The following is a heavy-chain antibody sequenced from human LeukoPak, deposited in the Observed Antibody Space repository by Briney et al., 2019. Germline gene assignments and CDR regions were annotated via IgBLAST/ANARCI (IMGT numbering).Heavy chain of an antibody. CDR3: ARDNFGWYEKGGDYFEY. CDR1: GFTFSDYE. V-gene: IGHV3-48*03. CDR2: ITSSGDAI. Sequence: PGGSLRLSCVASGFTFSDYEMHWVRQAPGKGLEWLSYITSSGDAIYSADSVRGRFTMSRDNAKNTLYLQLNSLRVEDTAIYYCARDNFGWYEKGGDYFEYWGQGTLVTVSS. J-gene: IGHJ4*02. D-gene: IGHD6-19*01.